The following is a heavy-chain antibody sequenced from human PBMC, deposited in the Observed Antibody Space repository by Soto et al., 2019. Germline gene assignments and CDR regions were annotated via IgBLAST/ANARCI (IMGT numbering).Heavy chain of an antibody. Sequence: QVQLVQSGAEEKKPGASVKVSCKASGYTFTSYAMHWVRQAPGQRLEWMGWINAGNDNTKYSQKFQGRVTITRDTSASKDYMELSSLRSEDTAVYYCARSEYTSGWTGYWGQGTLVTVAS. J-gene: IGHJ4*02. CDR1: GYTFTSYA. D-gene: IGHD6-19*01. CDR2: INAGNDNT. CDR3: ARSEYTSGWTGY. V-gene: IGHV1-3*05.